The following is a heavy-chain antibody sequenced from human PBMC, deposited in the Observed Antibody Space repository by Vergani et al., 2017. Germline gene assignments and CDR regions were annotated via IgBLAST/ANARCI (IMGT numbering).Heavy chain of an antibody. Sequence: QVQLQESGPGLVKPSETLSLTCTVSGGSISSYYWSWIRQPPGKGLEWIGYIYYSGSTNYNPSLKSRVTISVDTSKNQFSLKLSSVTAADTAVYYCVRVRAAADYYYYYYYMDVWGKGTTVTVSS. J-gene: IGHJ6*03. D-gene: IGHD6-13*01. CDR3: VRVRAAADYYYYYYYMDV. CDR1: GGSISSYY. CDR2: IYYSGST. V-gene: IGHV4-59*01.